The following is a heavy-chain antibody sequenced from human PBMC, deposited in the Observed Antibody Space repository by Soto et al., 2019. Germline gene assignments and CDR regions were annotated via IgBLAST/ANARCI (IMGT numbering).Heavy chain of an antibody. J-gene: IGHJ4*02. D-gene: IGHD3-3*01. V-gene: IGHV1-3*01. CDR1: GYTFSSYA. CDR3: ARGSITIFGVVPDFDY. Sequence: ASVKVSCKASGYTFSSYAMHWVRQAPGQRLEWMGWINAGNGNTKYSQNFQGRVTITRDTSASTAYMELSSLRSEDTAVYYCARGSITIFGVVPDFDYWGQGTLVTVSS. CDR2: INAGNGNT.